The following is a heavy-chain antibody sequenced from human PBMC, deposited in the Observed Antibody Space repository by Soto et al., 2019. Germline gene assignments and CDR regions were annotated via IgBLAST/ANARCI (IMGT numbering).Heavy chain of an antibody. V-gene: IGHV3-23*01. J-gene: IGHJ6*02. CDR1: GFTFSSYA. CDR3: AKNFYYDSSGYCMDV. Sequence: PGGSLRLSCAASGFTFSSYAMSWVRQAPGKGLEWVSAISGSGGSTYYADSVKGRFTISRDNSKNTLYLQMNSLRAEDTAVYYCAKNFYYDSSGYCMDVWGQGTTVTVSS. D-gene: IGHD3-22*01. CDR2: ISGSGGST.